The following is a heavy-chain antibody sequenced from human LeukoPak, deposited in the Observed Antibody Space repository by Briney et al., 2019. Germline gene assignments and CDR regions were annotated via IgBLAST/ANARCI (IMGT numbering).Heavy chain of an antibody. Sequence: SETLSPTCTVSGVSISSHYWGWIRQPAGKGLEWIGHIYISGSTNYNPSLKSRVSMSVDTSEKQFSLNLNSVTAADTAVYYCARLTETVMRTEWIWAFDIWGQGTLVTVSS. CDR2: IYISGST. V-gene: IGHV4-4*07. J-gene: IGHJ3*02. CDR1: GVSISSHY. D-gene: IGHD4-17*01. CDR3: ARLTETVMRTEWIWAFDI.